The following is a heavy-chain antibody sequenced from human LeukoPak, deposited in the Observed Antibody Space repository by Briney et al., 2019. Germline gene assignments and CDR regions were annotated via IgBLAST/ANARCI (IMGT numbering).Heavy chain of an antibody. J-gene: IGHJ6*02. Sequence: SETLSLTCTVSGVSMSACYWMWIWQPPGKGLEWIGYIHYSGSTNYNPSLSSRVTLSMDTSKAQFSLKLSAVTAADTAVYYCAGDYVGFEGVMDVWGQGITVTVSS. CDR2: IHYSGST. CDR3: AGDYVGFEGVMDV. V-gene: IGHV4-59*12. CDR1: GVSMSACY. D-gene: IGHD4-23*01.